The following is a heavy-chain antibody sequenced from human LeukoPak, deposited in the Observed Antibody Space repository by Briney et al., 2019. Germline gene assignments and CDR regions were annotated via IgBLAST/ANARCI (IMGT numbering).Heavy chain of an antibody. J-gene: IGHJ3*02. CDR2: ISGSGGST. D-gene: IGHD3-3*02. CDR1: GFTFSSYD. V-gene: IGHV3-23*01. Sequence: AGGSLRLSCTASGFTFSSYDMSWVRQAPGKGLEWVSPISGSGGSTYYADSVKGRFTISRDNSKNTLYLQMNSLKAEDTAVYYCAKTLSGIFGAFDIWGQGTMVTVSS. CDR3: AKTLSGIFGAFDI.